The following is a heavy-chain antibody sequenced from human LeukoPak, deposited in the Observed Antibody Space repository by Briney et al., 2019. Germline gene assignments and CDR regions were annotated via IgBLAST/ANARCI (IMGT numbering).Heavy chain of an antibody. J-gene: IGHJ4*02. D-gene: IGHD6-19*01. Sequence: SETLSLTCTVSGGSASSRSYYWRWMRQPPGKGLEWIVYIYYSGSTNYNPSLKSRVTLSVDTSKNHFSLKLTSVTAADTAVYYCAGGTEAGLAYWGQGTLVTVSS. V-gene: IGHV4-61*03. CDR3: AGGTEAGLAY. CDR2: IYYSGST. CDR1: GGSASSRSYY.